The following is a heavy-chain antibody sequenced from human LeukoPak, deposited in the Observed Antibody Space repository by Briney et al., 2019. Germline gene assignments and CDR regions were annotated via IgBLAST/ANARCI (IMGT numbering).Heavy chain of an antibody. CDR2: ISGSGGNI. Sequence: GGSLSLSCAASGFTFSSSAMSWVRQAPGKGLEWVSAISGSGGNIYYADSVKGRFTISRDNSKNTLYLQMNSLRAGDTAVYYCARDNRRPFDIWGQGTMVTVSS. CDR1: GFTFSSSA. J-gene: IGHJ3*02. D-gene: IGHD3-16*02. V-gene: IGHV3-23*01. CDR3: ARDNRRPFDI.